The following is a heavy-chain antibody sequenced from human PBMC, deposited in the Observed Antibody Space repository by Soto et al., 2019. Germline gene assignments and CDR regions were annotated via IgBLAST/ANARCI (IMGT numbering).Heavy chain of an antibody. V-gene: IGHV4-30-4*01. J-gene: IGHJ6*02. CDR3: ARVSYDFWSGYSTGGGPYYYYYGMDV. D-gene: IGHD3-3*01. CDR1: GGSISSGDYY. CDR2: IYYSGST. Sequence: SETLSLTCTVSGGSISSGDYYWSWIRQPPGKGLEWIGYIYYSGSTYYNPSPKSRVTISVDTSKNQFSLKLSSVTAADTAVYYCARVSYDFWSGYSTGGGPYYYYYGMDVWGQGTTVTVSS.